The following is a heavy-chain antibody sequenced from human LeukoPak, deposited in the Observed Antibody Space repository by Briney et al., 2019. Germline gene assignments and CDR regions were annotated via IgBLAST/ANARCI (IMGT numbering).Heavy chain of an antibody. CDR3: ASNGNVDTAMVAFDY. V-gene: IGHV1-46*01. Sequence: ASVNVSCKASGYTFTSYYMHWVRQAPGQGLEWMGIINPSGGSTSYAQKFQGRVTMTRDTSTSTVYMELSSLRSEDTAVYYCASNGNVDTAMVAFDYWGQGTLVTVSS. D-gene: IGHD5-18*01. CDR2: INPSGGST. J-gene: IGHJ4*02. CDR1: GYTFTSYY.